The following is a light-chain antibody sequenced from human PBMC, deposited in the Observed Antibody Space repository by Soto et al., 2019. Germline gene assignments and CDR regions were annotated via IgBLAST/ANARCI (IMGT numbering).Light chain of an antibody. Sequence: ENQMTQSPPTVSAYVGDRVTITCRASQPISSWLAWYQQKPGKAPKLLIYKASTLKSGVPSRFSGSGSGTEFTLTISSLQPDDFATYYCQHYNSYSEAFGQGTKVDI. CDR1: QPISSW. J-gene: IGKJ1*01. CDR2: KAS. CDR3: QHYNSYSEA. V-gene: IGKV1-5*03.